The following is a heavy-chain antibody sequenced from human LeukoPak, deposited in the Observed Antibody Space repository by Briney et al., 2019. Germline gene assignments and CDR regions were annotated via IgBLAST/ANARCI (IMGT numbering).Heavy chain of an antibody. CDR2: TWYDGSNE. CDR3: TRSHARSSSLGTGFDY. J-gene: IGHJ4*02. Sequence: GRSLRLSCAASGFTFSSYGMHWVRQAPGKGLEWVAVTWYDGSNEYYADSVKGRFTISRDNSKNTVFLQMTSLRVEDTAVYYCTRSHARSSSLGTGFDYWGQGTLVTVSS. CDR1: GFTFSSYG. V-gene: IGHV3-33*01. D-gene: IGHD6-13*01.